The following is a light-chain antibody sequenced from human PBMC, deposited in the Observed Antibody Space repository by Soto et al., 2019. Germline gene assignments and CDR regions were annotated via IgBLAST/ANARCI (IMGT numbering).Light chain of an antibody. V-gene: IGKV1-12*01. Sequence: DSQMNQYPSFVSASVGDRVTITCQASQGISSWLCWYQQKPGKAPKLLIYALSSLQSGVPSRLSGSGPEPDFSLTISSERPEDCGKFYCQQANSFSFTFGGGTKVPIK. CDR2: ALS. CDR3: QQANSFSFT. J-gene: IGKJ4*01. CDR1: QGISSW.